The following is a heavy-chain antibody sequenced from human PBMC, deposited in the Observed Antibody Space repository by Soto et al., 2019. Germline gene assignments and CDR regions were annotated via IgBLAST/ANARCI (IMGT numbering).Heavy chain of an antibody. Sequence: SETLSLTCTVSGGSISNYYWSWIRQPPGKGLEWIGYIYYSGSTNYNSSLKSRVTISVDTSKNQFSLKLSSVTAADTAVYYCARQGRARYNMFRLGAELGAFDIWGQGTMVTVSS. J-gene: IGHJ3*02. CDR2: IYYSGST. CDR1: GGSISNYY. V-gene: IGHV4-59*08. D-gene: IGHD1-26*01. CDR3: ARQGRARYNMFRLGAELGAFDI.